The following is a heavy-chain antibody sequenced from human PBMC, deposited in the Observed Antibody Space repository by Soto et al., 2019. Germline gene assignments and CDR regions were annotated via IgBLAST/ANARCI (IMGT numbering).Heavy chain of an antibody. CDR3: SGGSCPADYYYGMVV. CDR1: GFSLSTSGMC. J-gene: IGHJ6*02. D-gene: IGHD2-15*01. CDR2: IDWDDDK. Sequence: SGPTLVNPTQTLTLTCTFSGFSLSTSGMCVSWIRQPPGKALEWLALIDWDDDKYYSTSLKTRLTISKDTSKNQVVLTMTNMYPVDTATYYCSGGSCPADYYYGMVVWGQGTTVTVSS. V-gene: IGHV2-70*13.